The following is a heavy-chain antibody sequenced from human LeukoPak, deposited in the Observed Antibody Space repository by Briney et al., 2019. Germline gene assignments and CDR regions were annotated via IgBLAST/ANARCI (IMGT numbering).Heavy chain of an antibody. D-gene: IGHD6-19*01. CDR2: IYPGDSDT. J-gene: IGHJ4*02. Sequence: GESLKISCKGSGYSFSNYWIGWVRQMPGKGLEWMGLIYPGDSDTRYSPSFPGQVTISADKSISTAYLQWSSLKDSDTAMYYCARSVAGTEDYWGQGTLATVSS. CDR1: GYSFSNYW. V-gene: IGHV5-51*01. CDR3: ARSVAGTEDY.